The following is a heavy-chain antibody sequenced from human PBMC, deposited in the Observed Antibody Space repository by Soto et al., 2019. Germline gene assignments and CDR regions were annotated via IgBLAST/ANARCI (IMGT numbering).Heavy chain of an antibody. CDR2: SNHRGSN. Sequence: PSETLSLTCVVSGGSFDTYYWNWIRQSPGKGLDGSVESNHRGSNNYSPSLKSRVTISLDTSTNQFSLKLTSVTAADTAVYYCARGGSSDWQVALDMWGQGTMVTVSS. D-gene: IGHD6-19*01. CDR1: GGSFDTYY. CDR3: ARGGSSDWQVALDM. J-gene: IGHJ3*02. V-gene: IGHV4-34*01.